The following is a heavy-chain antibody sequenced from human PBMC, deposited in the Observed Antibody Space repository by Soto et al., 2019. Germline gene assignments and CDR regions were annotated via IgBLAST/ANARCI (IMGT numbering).Heavy chain of an antibody. CDR2: IIPIFGTA. J-gene: IGHJ6*02. Sequence: ASVKVSCKASGGTFSSYAISWVRQAPGQGLEWMGGIIPIFGTANYAQKFQGRVTITADESTSTAYMELSSLRSEDTAVYYCARDLRKWELPYVRLNYYYYYGMDVWGQGTTVTVSS. V-gene: IGHV1-69*13. D-gene: IGHD1-26*01. CDR1: GGTFSSYA. CDR3: ARDLRKWELPYVRLNYYYYYGMDV.